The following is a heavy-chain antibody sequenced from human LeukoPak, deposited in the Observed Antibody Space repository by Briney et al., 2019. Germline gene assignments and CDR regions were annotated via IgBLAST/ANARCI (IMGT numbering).Heavy chain of an antibody. Sequence: SETLSLTCTVSGGSISSYYWSWIRQPPGKGLEWIGYIYYSGSTNYNPSLKSRVTISVDTSKNQFSLKLNSVTAADTAIYYCARRPRSYYDNHDLGPFDIWGRGTMVTVSS. CDR3: ARRPRSYYDNHDLGPFDI. CDR2: IYYSGST. V-gene: IGHV4-59*08. J-gene: IGHJ3*02. D-gene: IGHD3-22*01. CDR1: GGSISSYY.